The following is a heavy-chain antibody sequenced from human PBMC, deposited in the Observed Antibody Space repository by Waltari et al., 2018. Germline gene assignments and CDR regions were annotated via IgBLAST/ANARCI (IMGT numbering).Heavy chain of an antibody. V-gene: IGHV3-23*04. D-gene: IGHD6-25*01. CDR1: GFTFSSSA. CDR3: VKQRVLASPIFDY. Sequence: EVQLVESGGGLVQPGGSLKLSCATSGFTFSSSAMTWVRQAPGMVLDWVSDISVGGGTTYYAYSVKGRFTISRDNSKNVLYLQMNSLRAEDTAFYYCVKQRVLASPIFDYWGLGTLVTVSS. CDR2: ISVGGGTT. J-gene: IGHJ4*02.